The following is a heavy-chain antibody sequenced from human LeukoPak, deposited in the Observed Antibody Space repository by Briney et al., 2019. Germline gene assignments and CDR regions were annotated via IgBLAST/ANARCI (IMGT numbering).Heavy chain of an antibody. CDR1: GGSIRSYF. J-gene: IGHJ6*03. Sequence: PPETLSLTCTVSGGSIRSYFWSWIRQPPGKGLERIGYIYYSGNTNYNPSLKGRVTMSVDTSKNQFSLKLSSVTAADTAVYYCASAVAGRNYYYYMDVWAKGTTVTVSS. CDR2: IYYSGNT. V-gene: IGHV4-59*01. D-gene: IGHD6-6*01. CDR3: ASAVAGRNYYYYMDV.